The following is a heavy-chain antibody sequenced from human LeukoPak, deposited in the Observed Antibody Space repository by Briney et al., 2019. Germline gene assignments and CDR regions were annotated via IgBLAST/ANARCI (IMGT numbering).Heavy chain of an antibody. CDR1: GGSISISNYY. CDR2: FYYSGST. J-gene: IGHJ4*02. V-gene: IGHV4-39*01. CDR3: ARHADYKGEDY. Sequence: SETLSLTCTVSGGSISISNYYWDWIRQPPGKGLEWIGSFYYSGSTYYNPSLNSRVTISVDTSNNQFSLKLSSVTAADTAVYFCARHADYKGEDYWGQGTLVTVSS. D-gene: IGHD4-11*01.